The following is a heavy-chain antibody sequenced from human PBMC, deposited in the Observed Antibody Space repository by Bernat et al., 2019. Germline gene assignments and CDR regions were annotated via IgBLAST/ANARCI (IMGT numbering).Heavy chain of an antibody. CDR3: TTLYGSGSYSSYYGMDV. CDR2: IKSKTDGGTT. J-gene: IGHJ6*02. Sequence: EVQLVESGGGLVKPGGSLRLSCAASGFTFSNAWMSWVRQAPGKGLEWVGRIKSKTDGGTTDYAAPVKGRFTISRDDSKNTPYLQMNSLKTEDTAVYYCTTLYGSGSYSSYYGMDVWGQGTTVTVSS. CDR1: GFTFSNAW. V-gene: IGHV3-15*01. D-gene: IGHD3-10*01.